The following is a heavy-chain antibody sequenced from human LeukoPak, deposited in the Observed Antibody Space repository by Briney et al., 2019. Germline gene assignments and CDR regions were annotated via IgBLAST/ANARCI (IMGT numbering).Heavy chain of an antibody. CDR2: IYHSGST. V-gene: IGHV4-38-2*02. Sequence: SETLSLTCTVSGYSISSGYYWGWIRQPPGKGLEWIGSIYHSGSTYYNPSLKSRVTISVDTSKNQFSLELSSVTAADTAVYYCAREGDREYYYDSSGYYYFDYWGQGTLVTVSS. CDR3: AREGDREYYYDSSGYYYFDY. CDR1: GYSISSGYY. J-gene: IGHJ4*02. D-gene: IGHD3-22*01.